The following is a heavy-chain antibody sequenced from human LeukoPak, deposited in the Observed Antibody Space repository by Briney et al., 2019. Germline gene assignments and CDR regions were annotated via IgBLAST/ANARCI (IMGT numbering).Heavy chain of an antibody. Sequence: SETLSLTCTVSGGSISSYYWSWIRQPPGKGLEWIGYIYYSGSTNYNPSLKSRVTISVDTSKNQFSLKLSSVTAADTAVYYCARHGEQTYDFWSSYYTDNWFDPWGQGTLVTVSS. CDR1: GGSISSYY. D-gene: IGHD3-3*01. CDR2: IYYSGST. V-gene: IGHV4-59*08. J-gene: IGHJ5*02. CDR3: ARHGEQTYDFWSSYYTDNWFDP.